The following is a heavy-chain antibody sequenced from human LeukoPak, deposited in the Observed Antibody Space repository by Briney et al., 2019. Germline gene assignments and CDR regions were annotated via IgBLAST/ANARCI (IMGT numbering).Heavy chain of an antibody. CDR2: INPNSGGT. Sequence: ASVKVSCKASGYTFIDYYIHWVRQAPGQGLEWMGRINPNSGGTNSAQTFQDRVTMTRDTSISTAYMELSRLTSDDTAVYYCARDLPSTPNWELDYWGQGTLVTVSS. J-gene: IGHJ4*02. D-gene: IGHD7-27*01. CDR1: GYTFIDYY. V-gene: IGHV1-2*06. CDR3: ARDLPSTPNWELDY.